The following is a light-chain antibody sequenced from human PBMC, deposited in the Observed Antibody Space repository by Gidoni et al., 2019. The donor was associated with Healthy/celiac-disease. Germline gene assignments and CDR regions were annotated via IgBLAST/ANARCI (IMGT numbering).Light chain of an antibody. CDR3: QQYYSTPVT. CDR2: WAS. J-gene: IGKJ2*01. CDR1: QSVLYSSNNKNY. Sequence: DIVMTQSPDSLAVSLGERATINCKSSQSVLYSSNNKNYLAWYQQKPGQPPKLLLYWASTRESGVPDRFSGSGSGTDFTLTISSLQAEDVEVYYCQQYYSTPVTFGQGTKLEIK. V-gene: IGKV4-1*01.